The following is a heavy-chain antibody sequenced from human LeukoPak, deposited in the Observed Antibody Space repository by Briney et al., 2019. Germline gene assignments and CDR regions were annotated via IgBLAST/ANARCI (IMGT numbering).Heavy chain of an antibody. CDR3: AREFGHCSGDNCFYFFDS. J-gene: IGHJ4*02. CDR1: GYTFTGYY. CDR2: INTHKGHT. D-gene: IGHD2-15*01. V-gene: IGHV1-2*02. Sequence: GASVKVSFKASGYTFTGYYMHWVRQAPGQGLEWMGWINTHKGHTNFLQKFQGRVTVTTDISTNTAYMELRRLRSDDTAVYYCAREFGHCSGDNCFYFFDSWGQGSLVIVSS.